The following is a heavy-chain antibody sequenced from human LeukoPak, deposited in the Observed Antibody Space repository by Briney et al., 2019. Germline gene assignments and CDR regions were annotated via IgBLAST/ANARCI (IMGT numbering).Heavy chain of an antibody. CDR3: CFGDYGDF. D-gene: IGHD4-17*01. Sequence: GGPLRLSCAASGFSFSEKYMCWVRQAPGKGLEWIGRIKNKHEGGTTHYAPPVKGRFTISRDDSRNTLYLQMNNMNTEDTAVYYCCFGDYGDFWGQGTLVTVSS. J-gene: IGHJ4*02. CDR2: IKNKHEGGTT. CDR1: GFSFSEKY. V-gene: IGHV3-15*05.